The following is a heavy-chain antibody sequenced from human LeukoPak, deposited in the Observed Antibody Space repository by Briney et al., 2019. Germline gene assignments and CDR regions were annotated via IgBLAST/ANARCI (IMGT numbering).Heavy chain of an antibody. CDR2: IYTSGST. CDR1: GGSISSGFYY. V-gene: IGHV4-61*02. D-gene: IGHD6-19*01. CDR3: ARSLTGYSSGWYFDY. J-gene: IGHJ4*02. Sequence: PSETLSLTCTVSGGSISSGFYYWSWIRQPAGKGLEWIGRIYTSGSTNYNPSLKSRISISVDTSKNQFSLKLTSVTAADTAVYYCARSLTGYSSGWYFDYWGQGTLVTVSS.